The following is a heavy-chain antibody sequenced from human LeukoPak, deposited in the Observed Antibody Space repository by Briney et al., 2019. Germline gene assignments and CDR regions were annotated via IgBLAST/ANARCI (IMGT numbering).Heavy chain of an antibody. D-gene: IGHD3-10*01. Sequence: GRSLRLSCAASGFTFSSYGMHWVRQAPGKGLEWVAVISYDGSNKYYADPVKGRFTISRDNSKNTLYLQMNSLRAEDTAVYYCAREHYYGSGSYPNYWGQGTPVTVSS. CDR1: GFTFSSYG. V-gene: IGHV3-30*03. CDR3: AREHYYGSGSYPNY. CDR2: ISYDGSNK. J-gene: IGHJ4*02.